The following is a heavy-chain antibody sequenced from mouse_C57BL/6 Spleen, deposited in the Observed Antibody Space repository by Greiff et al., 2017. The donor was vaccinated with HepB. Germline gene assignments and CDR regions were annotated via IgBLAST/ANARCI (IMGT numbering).Heavy chain of an antibody. J-gene: IGHJ2*02. CDR2: ISDGGSYT. CDR1: GFTFSSYA. Sequence: EVMLVESGGGLVKPGGSLKLSCAASGFTFSSYAMSWVRQTPEKRLEWVATISDGGSYTYYPDNVKGRFTISRDNAKNNLYLQMSHLKSEDTAMYYCARRGLTGPYIDYWGQGTSLTVSS. D-gene: IGHD4-1*01. CDR3: ARRGLTGPYIDY. V-gene: IGHV5-4*03.